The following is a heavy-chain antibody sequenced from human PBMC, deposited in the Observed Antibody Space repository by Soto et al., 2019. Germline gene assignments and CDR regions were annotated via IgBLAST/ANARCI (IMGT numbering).Heavy chain of an antibody. CDR1: GGSISSSSYY. V-gene: IGHV4-39*01. Sequence: QLQLQESGPGLVKPSETLSLTCTVSGGSISSSSYYWGWIRQPPGKGLEWIGSIYYSGSTYYNPSLKSRVTISVDTSKNQFSLKLSSVTAADTAVYYCATADLLSYIVVDPWAPKLNWFDPWGQGTLVTVSS. J-gene: IGHJ5*02. D-gene: IGHD2-2*01. CDR3: ATADLLSYIVVDPWAPKLNWFDP. CDR2: IYYSGST.